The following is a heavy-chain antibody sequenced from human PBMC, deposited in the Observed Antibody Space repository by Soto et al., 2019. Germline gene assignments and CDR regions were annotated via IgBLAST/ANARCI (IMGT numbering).Heavy chain of an antibody. D-gene: IGHD1-26*01. CDR2: ISGSGGST. CDR1: GFTFSSYA. CDR3: ARRGSGSYYDY. Sequence: EVQLLESGGGLVQPGGSLRLSCAASGFTFSSYAMRWVRQAPGKGLEWVSAISGSGGSTYYADSVKGRFTISRDNSKNTLYLQMNSLIAEDTAVYYCARRGSGSYYDYWGQGTLFTVSS. V-gene: IGHV3-23*01. J-gene: IGHJ4*02.